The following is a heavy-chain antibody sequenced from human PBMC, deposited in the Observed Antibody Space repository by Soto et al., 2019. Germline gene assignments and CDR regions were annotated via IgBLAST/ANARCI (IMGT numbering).Heavy chain of an antibody. CDR3: AKDHVHTFYNWFDP. V-gene: IGHV3-9*01. CDR1: GFTFDDYA. J-gene: IGHJ5*02. Sequence: GGSLRLSCAASGFTFDDYAMHWVRQAPGKGLEWVSGISWNSGSIGYADSVKGRFTISRDNAKNSLYLQMNSLRAEDTALYYCAKDHVHTFYNWFDPWGQGTLVTVSS. D-gene: IGHD1-1*01. CDR2: ISWNSGSI.